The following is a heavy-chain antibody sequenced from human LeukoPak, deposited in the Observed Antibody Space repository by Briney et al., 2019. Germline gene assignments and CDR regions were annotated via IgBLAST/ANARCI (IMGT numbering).Heavy chain of an antibody. V-gene: IGHV3-15*01. CDR2: IKSKTDRGVR. CDR3: ASYDPVLDAFDI. CDR1: GFTFSYVS. J-gene: IGHJ3*02. D-gene: IGHD3-22*01. Sequence: PGGSLRLACAASGFTFSYVSMSWVRQAPGKGLEWVGRIKSKTDRGVRDYAAPVNGRFTISRDDAKSTLFLHMTSLKVEDTALYYCASYDPVLDAFDIWGRGTLVSVSS.